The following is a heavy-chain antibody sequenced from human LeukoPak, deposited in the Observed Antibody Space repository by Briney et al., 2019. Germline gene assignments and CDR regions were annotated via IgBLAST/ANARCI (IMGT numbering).Heavy chain of an antibody. D-gene: IGHD5-18*01. CDR3: ATYSYGRAQFDY. Sequence: PSQTLSLTCAVSGGPISSGGYSWSWIRQPPGKGLEWIGYIYHSGSTYYNPSLKSRVTISVDRSKNQFSLKLSSVTAADTAVYYCATYSYGRAQFDYWGQGTLVTVSS. J-gene: IGHJ4*02. CDR1: GGPISSGGYS. CDR2: IYHSGST. V-gene: IGHV4-30-2*01.